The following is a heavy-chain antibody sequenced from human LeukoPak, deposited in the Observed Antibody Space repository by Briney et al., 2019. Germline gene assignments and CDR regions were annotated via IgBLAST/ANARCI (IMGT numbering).Heavy chain of an antibody. CDR2: IYYSGST. Sequence: SETLSLTCTVSGGSISSSSYYWGWIRQPPGKGLGWIGSIYYSGSTYYNPSLKSRVTISVDTSKNQFSLKLSSVTAADTAVYYCARHNRAAAPYDYWGQGTLVTVSS. CDR1: GGSISSSSYY. V-gene: IGHV4-39*01. CDR3: ARHNRAAAPYDY. D-gene: IGHD6-13*01. J-gene: IGHJ4*02.